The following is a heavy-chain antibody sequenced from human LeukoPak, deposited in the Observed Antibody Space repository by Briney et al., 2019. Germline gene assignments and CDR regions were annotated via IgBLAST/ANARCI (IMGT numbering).Heavy chain of an antibody. J-gene: IGHJ4*02. CDR3: ARWAGCSYGYFDY. CDR1: GFTFSSYW. D-gene: IGHD5-18*01. Sequence: GGSLRLSCAASGFTFSSYWMSWVRQAPGKGLEWVANIKQDGSEKYYVDSVKGRFTISRDNAKNSLYLQMNSLRAEDTAVYYCARWAGCSYGYFDYWGQGTLVTVSS. CDR2: IKQDGSEK. V-gene: IGHV3-7*01.